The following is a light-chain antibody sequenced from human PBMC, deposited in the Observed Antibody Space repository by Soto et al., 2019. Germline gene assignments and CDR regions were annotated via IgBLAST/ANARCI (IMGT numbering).Light chain of an antibody. CDR2: DTS. Sequence: EIVLMQSPGTLSLSPGEGATLSCRASQSVNNNYLAWYQQRPGQAPTVLIFDTSRRATGVPDRFSGSGSGTDFTLSIIRLEPDDFAVYYCQQYGSSQFTFGPGTKVNIK. V-gene: IGKV3-20*01. CDR1: QSVNNNY. J-gene: IGKJ3*01. CDR3: QQYGSSQFT.